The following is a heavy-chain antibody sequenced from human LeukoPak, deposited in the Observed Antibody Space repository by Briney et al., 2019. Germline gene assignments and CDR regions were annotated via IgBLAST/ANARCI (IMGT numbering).Heavy chain of an antibody. Sequence: SVKVSCKASGGTFSSYAISWVRQAPGQGLEWMGGIIPIFGTANYAQKFQGRVTIAADESTSTAYMELSSLRSEDTAVYYCARDAGGTANGYSGSTAYWGQGTLVTVSS. J-gene: IGHJ4*02. V-gene: IGHV1-69*13. CDR2: IIPIFGTA. CDR1: GGTFSSYA. D-gene: IGHD5-12*01. CDR3: ARDAGGTANGYSGSTAY.